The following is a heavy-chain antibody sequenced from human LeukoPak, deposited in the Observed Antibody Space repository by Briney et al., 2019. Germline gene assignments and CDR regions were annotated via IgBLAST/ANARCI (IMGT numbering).Heavy chain of an antibody. V-gene: IGHV4-59*08. CDR2: XXXSGST. CDR1: GGXXXSYY. J-gene: IGHJ3*02. D-gene: IGHD3-22*01. CDR3: LRGRYDSSGYYLSPDAFDI. Sequence: SETLSLTCTVSGGXXXSYYWSXIRQPXXXXXXXXXXXXXSGSTNYNPSLKSRVTISVDTSKNQFSLKLSSVTAADTAVYYCLRGRYDSSGYYLSPDAFDIWGQGTMVTVSS.